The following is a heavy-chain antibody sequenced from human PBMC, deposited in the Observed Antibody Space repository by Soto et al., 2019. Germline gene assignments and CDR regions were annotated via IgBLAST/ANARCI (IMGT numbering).Heavy chain of an antibody. V-gene: IGHV3-30*18. CDR3: AKDSGYSSGWYFDY. CDR2: ISDDGSNK. J-gene: IGHJ4*02. CDR1: GFTFSSYG. D-gene: IGHD6-19*01. Sequence: QVQLVESGGGVVQPGRSLRLSCAASGFTFSSYGMHWVRQAPGKGLEWVAVISDDGSNKYYPDSVKGRFTISRDNXTNTLYLQMNSLRAEDTSVYYCAKDSGYSSGWYFDYWGQGTLVTVSS.